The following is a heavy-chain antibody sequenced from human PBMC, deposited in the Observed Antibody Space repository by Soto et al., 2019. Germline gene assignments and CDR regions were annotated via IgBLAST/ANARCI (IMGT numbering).Heavy chain of an antibody. CDR3: ARGLFTSSTSCWGS. CDR2: IYYSGST. D-gene: IGHD2-2*01. J-gene: IGHJ5*02. Sequence: QVQLPESAPGLVKPSETLSLTCTVSGGSISSYYWSWIRQPPGKGLEWIGYIYYSGSTNYNPSLRSRVTISVDTSKNQFSLKLSSVTAADTAVYYCARGLFTSSTSCWGSWGQGTLVTVSS. V-gene: IGHV4-59*01. CDR1: GGSISSYY.